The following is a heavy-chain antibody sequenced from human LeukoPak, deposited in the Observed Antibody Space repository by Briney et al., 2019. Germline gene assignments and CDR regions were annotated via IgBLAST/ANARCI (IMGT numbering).Heavy chain of an antibody. CDR1: GYSFVGYG. D-gene: IGHD4-23*01. J-gene: IGHJ4*02. CDR2: FNPENGNT. CDR3: ARYIKSGKHFDY. V-gene: IGHV1-18*01. Sequence: ASVNVSCKASGYSFVGYGITWVRQAPGQGLEWMGWFNPENGNTNYAQKVQGRVTMTADTSTSTSYMELRSLRSDDTAVYYCARYIKSGKHFDYWGQGTLVTVSS.